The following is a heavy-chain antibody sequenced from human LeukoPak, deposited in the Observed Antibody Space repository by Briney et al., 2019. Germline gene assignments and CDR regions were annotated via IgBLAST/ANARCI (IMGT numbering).Heavy chain of an antibody. J-gene: IGHJ4*02. D-gene: IGHD6-19*01. CDR2: IKQDGSEK. CDR1: GFTFSSYC. Sequence: GGSLRLSCAASGFTFSSYCMSWVRQAPGKGLEWVANIKQDGSEKYYVDSVKGRFTISRDNAKNSLYLQMNSLRAEDTAVYYCASLRGRSIAVAGTDYWGQGTLVTVSS. V-gene: IGHV3-7*02. CDR3: ASLRGRSIAVAGTDY.